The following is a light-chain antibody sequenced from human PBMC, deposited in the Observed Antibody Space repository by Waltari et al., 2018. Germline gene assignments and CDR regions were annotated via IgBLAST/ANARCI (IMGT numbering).Light chain of an antibody. CDR1: QSISSY. J-gene: IGKJ1*01. CDR2: AAS. V-gene: IGKV1-39*01. Sequence: DIQLTQSPSSLSASVGDRVTITCRASQSISSYLNWYQQKPGKAPKLLIYAASSLQSGVPSRFSGSGSGTDFTLTISSLQPEDFATCYSPPGYSTPPAFGQGTKVEIK. CDR3: PPGYSTPPA.